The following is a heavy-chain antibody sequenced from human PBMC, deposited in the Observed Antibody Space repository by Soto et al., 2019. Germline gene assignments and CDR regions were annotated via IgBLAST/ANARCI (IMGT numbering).Heavy chain of an antibody. J-gene: IGHJ4*02. CDR1: GFTFSDHY. V-gene: IGHV3-11*01. CDR3: ASDPYYYASYY. CDR2: ISSDSATI. Sequence: PVGSVRLSCAASGFTFSDHYMTWIRQSPGKGLEWVSYISSDSATIYYTDSVQGRFTVSRDNSKNSVYLQMNSLRAEDTAVYYCASDPYYYASYYWGQGTLVTVSS. D-gene: IGHD3-10*01.